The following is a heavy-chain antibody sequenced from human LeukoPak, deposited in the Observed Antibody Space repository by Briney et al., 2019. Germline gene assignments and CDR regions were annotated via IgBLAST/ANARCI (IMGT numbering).Heavy chain of an antibody. CDR1: GFTFSSYD. CDR3: SRVGSSGWPNYFDS. V-gene: IGHV3-13*04. J-gene: IGHJ4*02. CDR2: IGTSGDT. Sequence: GGSLRLSCAASGFTFSSYDMHWVRQATGKGLEWVSVIGTSGDTYYAGSVKGRFTISRENAKNSLYLQMNSLTAGDTAVYFCSRVGSSGWPNYFDSWGREPWSPSPQ. D-gene: IGHD6-19*01.